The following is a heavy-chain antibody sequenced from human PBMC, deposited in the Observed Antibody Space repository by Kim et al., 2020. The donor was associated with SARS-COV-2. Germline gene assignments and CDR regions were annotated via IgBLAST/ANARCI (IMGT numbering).Heavy chain of an antibody. J-gene: IGHJ4*02. CDR3: ASSYDYVWGSYRHAWGY. CDR2: IYYSGST. Sequence: SETLSLTCTVSGGSISSGDYYWSWIRQPPGKGLEWIGYIYYSGSTYYNPSLKSRVTISVDTSKNQFSLKLSSVTAADTAVYYCASSYDYVWGSYRHAWGYWGQGTLVTVSS. V-gene: IGHV4-30-4*01. D-gene: IGHD3-16*02. CDR1: GGSISSGDYY.